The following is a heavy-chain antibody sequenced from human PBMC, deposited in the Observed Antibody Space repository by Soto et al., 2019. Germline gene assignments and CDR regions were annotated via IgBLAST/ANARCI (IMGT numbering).Heavy chain of an antibody. V-gene: IGHV3-53*01. CDR2: TYSGGKT. CDR3: ARSRYTTGWYAFDI. CDR1: NFTVSSNY. D-gene: IGHD6-19*01. Sequence: EVQLVESGGGLIQPGGSLRVSCAASNFTVSSNYMSWVRQAPGKGLEWVSVTYSGGKTDYADSVKGRFTISRDNSKSTLYLQMNSLRAEDTAVYYCARSRYTTGWYAFDIWGQGTMVTVSS. J-gene: IGHJ3*02.